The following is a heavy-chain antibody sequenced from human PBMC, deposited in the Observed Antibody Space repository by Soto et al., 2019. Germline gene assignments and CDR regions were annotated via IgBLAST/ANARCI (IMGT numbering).Heavy chain of an antibody. CDR3: AKDAVSYNGQWDWFDS. D-gene: IGHD6-19*01. V-gene: IGHV3-23*01. Sequence: DVQLLESGGGLVQPGGSLTLSCAASRFTFSDFAMSWVRQAPGKGLEWVSSLGGGETDTYYADSVKGRFTISRDNSKNPLYLQMDSLRDEDTAIYYCAKDAVSYNGQWDWFDSWGQGTLVTVSS. CDR1: RFTFSDFA. CDR2: LGGGETDT. J-gene: IGHJ5*01.